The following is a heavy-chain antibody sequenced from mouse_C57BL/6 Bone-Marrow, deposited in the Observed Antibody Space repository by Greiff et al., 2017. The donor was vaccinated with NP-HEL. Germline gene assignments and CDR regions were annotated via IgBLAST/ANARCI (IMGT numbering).Heavy chain of an antibody. V-gene: IGHV1-80*01. D-gene: IGHD1-1*01. Sequence: QVQLKQSGAELVKPGASVKISCKASGYAFSSYWMNWVKQRPGKGLEWIGQIYPGDGDTNYNGKFKGKATLTADKSSSTAYMQLSSLTSEDSAVYCCARDFYYGSSFYWYFDVWGTGTTVTVSS. CDR3: ARDFYYGSSFYWYFDV. CDR1: GYAFSSYW. J-gene: IGHJ1*03. CDR2: IYPGDGDT.